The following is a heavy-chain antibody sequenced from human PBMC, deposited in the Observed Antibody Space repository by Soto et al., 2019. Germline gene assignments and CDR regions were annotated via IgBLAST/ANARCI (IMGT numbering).Heavy chain of an antibody. CDR3: ARVTYDSFTAYSYYFDY. D-gene: IGHD3-9*01. CDR2: VYYSGSV. J-gene: IGHJ4*02. Sequence: QVQLQESGPGLVKPSETLSLTCTVSGDSIRPYYWTWIRQPPGKGLEWIGYVYYSGSVNYKSSLTSRVTMSVDTSKNQFSLRLNSVPAADTAVYYCARVTYDSFTAYSYYFDYWGQGTLVTVSS. V-gene: IGHV4-59*01. CDR1: GDSIRPYY.